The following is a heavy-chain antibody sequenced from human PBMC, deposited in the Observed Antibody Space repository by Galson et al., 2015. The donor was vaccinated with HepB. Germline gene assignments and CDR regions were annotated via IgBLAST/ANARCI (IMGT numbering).Heavy chain of an antibody. CDR3: AREGQQLVITANYYYMDV. Sequence: SLRLSCAASGFTFSSYSMNWVRQAPGKGLEWVSSISSSSGYIYYADSVKGRFTISRDNAKNSLYLQMNSLRAEDTAVYYCAREGQQLVITANYYYMDVWGKGTTVTVSS. CDR1: GFTFSSYS. D-gene: IGHD6-13*01. J-gene: IGHJ6*03. CDR2: ISSSSGYI. V-gene: IGHV3-21*01.